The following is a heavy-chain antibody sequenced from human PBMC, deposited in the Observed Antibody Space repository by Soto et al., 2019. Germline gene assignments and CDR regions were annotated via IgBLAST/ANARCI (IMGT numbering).Heavy chain of an antibody. Sequence: VELVESGGALVQPGGSLRLTCTASSFLFSSYTMNWVRQAPGKGLEWIAYISGSGATIHYADSVKGHFTISRDNAKKSLYLQTDSLRVNDTAVYYCASPPRGHAVDLWGQGTLVAVSS. CDR2: ISGSGATI. V-gene: IGHV3-48*01. D-gene: IGHD2-2*01. CDR1: SFLFSSYT. J-gene: IGHJ3*01. CDR3: ASPPRGHAVDL.